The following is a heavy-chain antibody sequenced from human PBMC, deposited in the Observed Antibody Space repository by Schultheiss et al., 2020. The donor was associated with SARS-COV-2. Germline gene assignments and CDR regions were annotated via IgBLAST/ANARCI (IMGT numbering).Heavy chain of an antibody. D-gene: IGHD4-17*01. CDR2: IYYSGTT. V-gene: IGHV4-39*01. Sequence: SETLSLTCTVSGASISNDNYWWAWIRQPPGKGLEWISLIYYSGTTRYSASLKSRLSISIDTSKSRFSLKLWSVTAADTATYYCARFDDNGDFLDYWGQGTPVTVSS. J-gene: IGHJ4*02. CDR1: GASISNDNYW. CDR3: ARFDDNGDFLDY.